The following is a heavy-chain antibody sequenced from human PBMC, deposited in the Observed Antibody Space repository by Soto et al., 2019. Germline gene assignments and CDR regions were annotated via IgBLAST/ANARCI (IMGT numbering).Heavy chain of an antibody. Sequence: EVQLLESGGGLVQPGGSLRLSCAASGFTFSSSAMSLVRQAPGKGLEWVSAISGSGGSTYYADSVKGRFTISRDNSKNTLDLPMNSLKAEDTAVYYCAKTVLRFLEGNYYDMDVWGKETTVTVSS. CDR1: GFTFSSSA. D-gene: IGHD3-3*01. V-gene: IGHV3-23*01. J-gene: IGHJ6*03. CDR3: AKTVLRFLEGNYYDMDV. CDR2: ISGSGGST.